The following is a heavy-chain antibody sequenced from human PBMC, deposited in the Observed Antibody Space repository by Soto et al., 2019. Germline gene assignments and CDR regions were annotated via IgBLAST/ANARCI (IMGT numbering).Heavy chain of an antibody. V-gene: IGHV5-10-1*01. CDR3: ASDYPYYYGMDV. D-gene: IGHD4-17*01. CDR1: GYSFTSYW. J-gene: IGHJ6*02. Sequence: PGESLKISCKGSGYSFTSYWISWVRQMPGKGLEWMGRIDPSDSYTNYSPSFQGHVTISADKSISTAYLQWSSLKASDTAMYYCASDYPYYYGMDVWGQGTTVTVSS. CDR2: IDPSDSYT.